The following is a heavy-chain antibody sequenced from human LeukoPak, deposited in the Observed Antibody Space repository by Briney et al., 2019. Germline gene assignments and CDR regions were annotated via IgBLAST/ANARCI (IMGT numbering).Heavy chain of an antibody. D-gene: IGHD3-10*01. CDR2: ISSSSSYL. V-gene: IGHV3-21*01. CDR3: ARDLRGRGWYFDL. CDR1: GFTFSSYS. Sequence: GGSLRLSCAASGFTFSSYSMNWVRQAPGKGLEWVSSISSSSSYLYYADSVKGRFTISRDDAKNSLYLQMNSLRAEDTAVYYCARDLRGRGWYFDLWGRGTLVTVSS. J-gene: IGHJ2*01.